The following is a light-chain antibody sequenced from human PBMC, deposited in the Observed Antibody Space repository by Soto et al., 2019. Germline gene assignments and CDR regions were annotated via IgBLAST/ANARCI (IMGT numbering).Light chain of an antibody. Sequence: DLQMTQSPSSLSASVGDRVTITCRASQSVSTFLNWYQQKPGKAPKLLIYAASSLQSGVPARFSGSGSGTDFTLTISGLQPEDLATYFCQQSYSGPRTFGPGTKVDIK. CDR3: QQSYSGPRT. CDR1: QSVSTF. V-gene: IGKV1-39*01. J-gene: IGKJ3*01. CDR2: AAS.